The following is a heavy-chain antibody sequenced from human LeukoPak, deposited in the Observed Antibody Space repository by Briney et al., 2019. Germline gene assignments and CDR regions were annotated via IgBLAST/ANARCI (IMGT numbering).Heavy chain of an antibody. J-gene: IGHJ4*02. Sequence: ASVKVSCKASGYTFTSHGISWVRQAPGQGLEWMGWISAYNGNTNYAQKLQGRVTMTTDTSTSTAYMELRSLTSDDTAVYYCARVVQLWSPFDYWGQGTLVTVSS. CDR1: GYTFTSHG. CDR3: ARVVQLWSPFDY. CDR2: ISAYNGNT. V-gene: IGHV1-18*01. D-gene: IGHD5-18*01.